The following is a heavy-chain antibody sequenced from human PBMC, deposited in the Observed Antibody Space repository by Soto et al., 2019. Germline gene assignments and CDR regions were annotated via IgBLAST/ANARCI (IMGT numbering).Heavy chain of an antibody. CDR3: ARHSGILHFYDSSGSADHLAI. CDR2: IYPGDSDA. Sequence: GEYLKLSCKGSGYSFPTYWLAWVRQMPGKGLEWVGIIYPGDSDARYSPSSQGQVTMSAYKSINTAYLQWSRLKASDTAMYFCARHSGILHFYDSSGSADHLAIWGQGTMVTVSS. V-gene: IGHV5-51*01. CDR1: GYSFPTYW. J-gene: IGHJ3*02. D-gene: IGHD3-22*01.